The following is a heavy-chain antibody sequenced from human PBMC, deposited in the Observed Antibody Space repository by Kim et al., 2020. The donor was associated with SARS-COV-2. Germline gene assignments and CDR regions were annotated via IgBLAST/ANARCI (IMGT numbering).Heavy chain of an antibody. CDR3: ARAARVVAADRTPNWFDP. V-gene: IGHV4-61*01. Sequence: SQTLSLTCTVSGGSVSSGSYYWSWIRQPPGKGLEWIGYIYYSGSTNYNPSLKSRVTISVDTSKNQFSLKLSSVTAADTAVYYCARAARVVAADRTPNWFDPWGQGTLVTVSS. CDR2: IYYSGST. CDR1: GGSVSSGSYY. J-gene: IGHJ5*02. D-gene: IGHD2-15*01.